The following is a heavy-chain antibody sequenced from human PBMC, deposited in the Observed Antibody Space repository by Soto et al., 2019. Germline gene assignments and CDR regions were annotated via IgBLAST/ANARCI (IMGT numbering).Heavy chain of an antibody. CDR1: GFSLSTSGVG. V-gene: IGHV2-5*02. CDR3: AHIRLKTPVTHDGLYYFDY. J-gene: IGHJ4*02. CDR2: IYWDDDK. Sequence: QITLKESGPTLVKPTQTLTLTCTFSGFSLSTSGVGVGWIRQPPGKALEWLALIYWDDDKRYSPSLKSRLTITRDTPKYQVVLTLNNMDPVDTASYYCAHIRLKTPVTHDGLYYFDYWRQGTLVTVSS. D-gene: IGHD4-17*01.